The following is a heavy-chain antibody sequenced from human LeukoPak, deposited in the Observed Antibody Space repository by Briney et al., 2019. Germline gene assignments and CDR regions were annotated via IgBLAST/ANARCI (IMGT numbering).Heavy chain of an antibody. CDR1: GYTFTGYY. Sequence: ASVKVSCKASGYTFTGYYMHWVRQAPGQGLEWMGWINPNSGGTNYAQKFQGRVTMTRGTSISTAYMELSRLRSDDTAVYYCARAGDSSLIDWFDPWGQGTLVTVSS. CDR3: ARAGDSSLIDWFDP. D-gene: IGHD3-22*01. CDR2: INPNSGGT. J-gene: IGHJ5*02. V-gene: IGHV1-2*02.